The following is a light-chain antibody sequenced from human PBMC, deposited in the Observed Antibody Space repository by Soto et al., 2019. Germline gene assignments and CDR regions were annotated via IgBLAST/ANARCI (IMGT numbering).Light chain of an antibody. CDR1: GSNIGSHD. CDR3: VAWDDSLSGRV. J-gene: IGLJ3*02. Sequence: QSVLTQPTSASGTPGQRVTISCSGSGSNIGSHDVYWYQHLPGTAPKVLIYRNDQRPSGVPDRFSASRSGTSASLAISGLRSEDEADYYCVAWDDSLSGRVFGGGTKLTVL. V-gene: IGLV1-47*02. CDR2: RND.